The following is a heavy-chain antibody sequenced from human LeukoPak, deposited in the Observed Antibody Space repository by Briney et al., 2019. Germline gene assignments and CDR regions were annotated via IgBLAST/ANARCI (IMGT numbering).Heavy chain of an antibody. CDR3: ARTSRRGSIVVPADV. J-gene: IGHJ6*04. D-gene: IGHD2-2*01. CDR2: ISAYNGNT. CDR1: GYTFTSYG. Sequence: ASVKVSCKASGYTFTSYGISWVRQAPGQGLEWMGWISAYNGNTNYAQKLQGRVTMTTDTSTSTAYMELRSLRSDDTAVYYCARTSRRGSIVVPADVWGKGTTVTVSS. V-gene: IGHV1-18*01.